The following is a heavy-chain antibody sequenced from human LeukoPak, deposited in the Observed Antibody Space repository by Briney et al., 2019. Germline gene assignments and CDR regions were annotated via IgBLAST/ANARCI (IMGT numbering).Heavy chain of an antibody. V-gene: IGHV4-59*12. CDR1: GGSISGDF. CDR2: IYYSGST. Sequence: SETLSLTCTVSGGSISGDFWSWIRQPPGKGLEWIGYIYYSGSTNYNPSLKSRVTISVDTSKNQFSLKLSSVTAADTAVYYCARDRFGPAGGNWFDPWGQGTLVTVSS. J-gene: IGHJ5*02. D-gene: IGHD3-16*01. CDR3: ARDRFGPAGGNWFDP.